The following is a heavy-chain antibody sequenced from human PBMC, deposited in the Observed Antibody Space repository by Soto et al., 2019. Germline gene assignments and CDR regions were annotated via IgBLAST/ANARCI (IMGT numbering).Heavy chain of an antibody. Sequence: SETLSLTCTVSGGSISSGDYYWSWIRQPPGKGLEWIGYIYYSGSTYYNPSLKSRVTISVDTSKNQFSLKLSSVTAADTAVYYCARDFISGYYDILTGYWYYYYGMDVWGQGTTVTVS. D-gene: IGHD3-9*01. V-gene: IGHV4-30-4*01. CDR1: GGSISSGDYY. J-gene: IGHJ6*02. CDR3: ARDFISGYYDILTGYWYYYYGMDV. CDR2: IYYSGST.